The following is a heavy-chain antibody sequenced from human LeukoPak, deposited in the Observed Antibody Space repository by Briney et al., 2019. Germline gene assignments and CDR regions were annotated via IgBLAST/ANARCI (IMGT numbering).Heavy chain of an antibody. Sequence: SEPLSLTCAVYGGSFSGYYWSWIRQPPGKGLEWIGEINHSGSTNYNPSLKSRVTISVDTSKNQFSLKLSSVTAADTAVYYCARVPPGGTTDYWGQGTLVTVSS. J-gene: IGHJ4*02. V-gene: IGHV4-34*01. CDR3: ARVPPGGTTDY. CDR2: INHSGST. CDR1: GGSFSGYY. D-gene: IGHD1-1*01.